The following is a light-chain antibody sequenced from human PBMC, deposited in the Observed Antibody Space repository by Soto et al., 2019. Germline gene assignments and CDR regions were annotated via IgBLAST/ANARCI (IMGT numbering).Light chain of an antibody. J-gene: IGKJ1*01. CDR2: GAS. V-gene: IGKV3-15*01. CDR1: QSVSSN. CDR3: QQYNDWWT. Sequence: EIVMTQFPATLAVSPGERAALSCRASQSVSSNLAWYQQRPGQAPRLLIYGASTRATGIPDRFSGSVSGTEFTLTISSLQSEDFAVYYCQQYNDWWTFCQGTTVEIK.